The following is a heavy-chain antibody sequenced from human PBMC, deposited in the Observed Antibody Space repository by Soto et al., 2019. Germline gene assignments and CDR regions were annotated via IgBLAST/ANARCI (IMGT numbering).Heavy chain of an antibody. D-gene: IGHD3-9*01. V-gene: IGHV4-59*01. CDR3: ARERYDILTGFDSGNWFDP. CDR1: GGSISSYY. J-gene: IGHJ5*02. CDR2: IYYSGST. Sequence: PSETLSLTCTVSGGSISSYYWSWIRQPPGKGLEWIGYIYYSGSTNYNPSLKSRVTISVDTSKNQFSLKLSSVTAADTAVYYCARERYDILTGFDSGNWFDPWGQGTLVTVSS.